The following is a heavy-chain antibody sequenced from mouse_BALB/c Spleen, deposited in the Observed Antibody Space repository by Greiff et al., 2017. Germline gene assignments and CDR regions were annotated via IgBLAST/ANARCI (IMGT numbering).Heavy chain of an antibody. V-gene: IGHV5-12-2*01. CDR2: ISNGGGST. CDR3: ARGNEDWFAY. CDR1: GFTFSSYT. Sequence: EVQLQQSGGGLVQPGGSLKLSCAASGFTFSSYTMSWVRQTPEKRLEWVAYISNGGGSTYYPDTVKGRFTISRDNAKNTLYLQMSSLKSEDTAMYYCARGNEDWFAYWGQGTLVTVSA. J-gene: IGHJ3*01.